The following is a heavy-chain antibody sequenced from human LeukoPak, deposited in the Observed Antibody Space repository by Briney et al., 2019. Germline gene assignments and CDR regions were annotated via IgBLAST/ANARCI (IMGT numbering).Heavy chain of an antibody. Sequence: GESLRLSCAASGFTFSSYSMNWVRQAPGKGLEWVANIKQDGSEKYYVDSVKGRFTISRDNAKNSLYLQMNSLRAEDTAVYYCARFPYCSGGSCFNWFDSWGQGTLVTVSS. CDR1: GFTFSSYS. CDR3: ARFPYCSGGSCFNWFDS. J-gene: IGHJ5*01. CDR2: IKQDGSEK. V-gene: IGHV3-7*01. D-gene: IGHD2-15*01.